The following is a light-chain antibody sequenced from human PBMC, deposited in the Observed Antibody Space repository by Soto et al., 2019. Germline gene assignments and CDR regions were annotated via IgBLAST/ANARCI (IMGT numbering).Light chain of an antibody. J-gene: IGLJ3*02. CDR2: EVS. CDR3: SSYAGSNNLM. V-gene: IGLV2-8*01. CDR1: SSDGGGYKS. Sequence: QSVLTQPTSASGSPGQSVNSSCTGTSSDGGGYKSVSWYQQHPGKAPKLLIYEVSKRPSRVPDRFSGSKSGNTASLTVSGLQAEDDADYYCSSYAGSNNLMFGGGTKLTVL.